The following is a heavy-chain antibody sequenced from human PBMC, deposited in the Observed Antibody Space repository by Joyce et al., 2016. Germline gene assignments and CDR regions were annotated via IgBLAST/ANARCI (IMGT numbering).Heavy chain of an antibody. Sequence: QVPLLESGGGVAQPGRSLRHPCAASEFAFSSHAMHGVRQDPGKGVEWVAVMSYDESHQYYADSVRGRFTISRDNSQNTLYLQMNSLRVEDTAVYYCTRSSRTGYTAGWPDFDYWGQGTLVTVSS. V-gene: IGHV3-30*03. CDR2: MSYDESHQ. D-gene: IGHD2-2*02. CDR3: TRSSRTGYTAGWPDFDY. J-gene: IGHJ4*02. CDR1: EFAFSSHA.